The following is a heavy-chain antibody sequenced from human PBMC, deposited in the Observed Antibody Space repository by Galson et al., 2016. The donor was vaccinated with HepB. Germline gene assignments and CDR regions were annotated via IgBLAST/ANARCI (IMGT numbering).Heavy chain of an antibody. J-gene: IGHJ3*02. CDR1: GFTFRSYG. D-gene: IGHD5-24*01. CDR3: AKDDDDYNDAFDI. CDR2: IWYDGSEK. V-gene: IGHV3-33*06. Sequence: SLRLSCAASGFTFRSYGMHWVRQAPGKGLEWVAVIWYDGSEKYYADSVKGRFTISRDNSKNTLYLQMNSLRAEDTAVYYCAKDDDDYNDAFDIWGQGTMVTVSS.